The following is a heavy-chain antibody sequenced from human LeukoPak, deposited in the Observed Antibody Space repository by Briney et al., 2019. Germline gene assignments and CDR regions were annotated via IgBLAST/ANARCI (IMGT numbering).Heavy chain of an antibody. Sequence: GGSLRLSCAASGFTFSSYAMSWVRQAPGKGLEWVSGISGSGGSTYYADSVKGRFTISRDNSRNTLYLQMNSLRVEDTAVYYCAKGQGSAAAANFDYWGQGTLVTVSS. CDR2: ISGSGGST. J-gene: IGHJ4*02. CDR3: AKGQGSAAAANFDY. CDR1: GFTFSSYA. V-gene: IGHV3-23*01. D-gene: IGHD2-2*01.